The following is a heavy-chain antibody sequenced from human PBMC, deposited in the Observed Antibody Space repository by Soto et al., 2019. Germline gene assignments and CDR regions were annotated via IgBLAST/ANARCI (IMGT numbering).Heavy chain of an antibody. V-gene: IGHV4-59*08. CDR2: IYYSGST. CDR1: GGSISSYY. CDR3: ARLGPLADDAFDI. J-gene: IGHJ3*02. Sequence: SETLSLTCTVSGGSISSYYWSWIRQPPGKGLEWIGYIYYSGSTNYNPSLKSRVTISVDTSKNQFSLKLSSVTAADTAVYYCARLGPLADDAFDIWGQGTMVTVSS.